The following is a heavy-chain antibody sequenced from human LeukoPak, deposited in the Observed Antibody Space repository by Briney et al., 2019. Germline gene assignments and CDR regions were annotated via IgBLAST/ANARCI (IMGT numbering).Heavy chain of an antibody. V-gene: IGHV1-2*02. D-gene: IGHD3-9*01. CDR1: GYTFTGYY. J-gene: IGHJ4*02. CDR3: ARDPGPDITPYDISTGYSDY. Sequence: ASVKVSCTASGYTFTGYYMHWVRQAPGQGLEWMGWINPNSGGTNYAQKFQGRVTMTRDTSISTAYMELSRLRSDDTAVYYCARDPGPDITPYDISTGYSDYWGQGTLVTVSS. CDR2: INPNSGGT.